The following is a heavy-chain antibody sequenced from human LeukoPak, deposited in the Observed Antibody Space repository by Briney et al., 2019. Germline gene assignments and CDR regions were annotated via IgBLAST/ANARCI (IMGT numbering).Heavy chain of an antibody. CDR3: ARRLRTYFDY. CDR2: TYGGTT. J-gene: IGHJ4*02. CDR1: GGPISAYY. V-gene: IGHV4-4*09. Sequence: SETLSLTCTVTGGPISAYYWNWIRQSPGKGLEWIGHTYGGTTTYNPSLKSRVTISVDTSKNEFSLKLSSETTADTAVYYCARRLRTYFDYWGQGSLVTVSS.